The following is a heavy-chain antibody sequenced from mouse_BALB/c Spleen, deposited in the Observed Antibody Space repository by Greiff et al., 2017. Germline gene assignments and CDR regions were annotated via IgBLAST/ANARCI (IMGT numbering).Heavy chain of an antibody. CDR3: ARKKGYGYDWFAY. J-gene: IGHJ3*01. D-gene: IGHD2-2*01. V-gene: IGHV2-2*02. CDR2: IWSGGST. Sequence: VMLVESGPGLVQPSQSLSITCTVSGFSLTSYGVHWVRQSPGKGLEWLGVIWSGGSTDYNAAFISRLSISKDNSKSQVFFKMNSLQANDTAIYYCARKKGYGYDWFAYWGQGTLVTVSA. CDR1: GFSLTSYG.